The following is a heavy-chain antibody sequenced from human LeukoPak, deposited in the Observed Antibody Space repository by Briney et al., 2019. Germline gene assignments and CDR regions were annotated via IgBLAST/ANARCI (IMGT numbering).Heavy chain of an antibody. CDR3: ARLGEYGMDV. CDR1: IYSFTSYW. CDR2: INPADSDT. Sequence: GESLKISCKGYIYSFTSYWIGWVRQMPGEVLEWMGIINPADSDTRYSPSFQGQVTISTDKSISTAYLQWSSLKASDTAMYYCARLGEYGMDVWGQGTTVAVSS. V-gene: IGHV5-51*01. J-gene: IGHJ6*02.